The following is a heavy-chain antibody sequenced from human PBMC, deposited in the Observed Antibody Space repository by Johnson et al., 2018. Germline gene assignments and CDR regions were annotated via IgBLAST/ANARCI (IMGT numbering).Heavy chain of an antibody. J-gene: IGHJ3*02. Sequence: VQLVQSGGGVVRPGGSLRLSCAASGFTFSSYWMSWVRQAPGQGLEWVANIKQDGSEKYYVDSVKGRFTISRDNAKNSLYLQMSSLRAEDTAVYYCARGRHIVVVTAIQVGAFDIWGQWTMVTVSS. V-gene: IGHV3-7*01. D-gene: IGHD2-21*02. CDR3: ARGRHIVVVTAIQVGAFDI. CDR1: GFTFSSYW. CDR2: IKQDGSEK.